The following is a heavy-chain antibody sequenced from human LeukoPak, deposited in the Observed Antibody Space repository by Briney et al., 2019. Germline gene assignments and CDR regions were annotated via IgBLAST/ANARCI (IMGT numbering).Heavy chain of an antibody. Sequence: GESLKISCKGSGYNFTSYWIGWVRQMPGKGLEWMGIICPGDSDTRYSPSFQGQVTISADKSISTAYLQWSSLKASDTAMYYCARLFALEMTTARDYWGQGTLVTVSS. CDR1: GYNFTSYW. V-gene: IGHV5-51*01. J-gene: IGHJ4*02. D-gene: IGHD5-24*01. CDR3: ARLFALEMTTARDY. CDR2: ICPGDSDT.